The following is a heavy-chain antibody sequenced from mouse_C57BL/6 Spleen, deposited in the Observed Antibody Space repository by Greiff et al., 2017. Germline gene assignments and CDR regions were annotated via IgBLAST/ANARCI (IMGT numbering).Heavy chain of an antibody. D-gene: IGHD1-1*01. CDR1: GYAFSSYW. CDR3: ARNDYGSSFPQAWFAY. CDR2: IYPGDGDT. J-gene: IGHJ3*01. Sequence: SGAELVKPGASVKISCKASGYAFSSYWMNWVKQRPGKGLEWIGQIYPGDGDTNYNGKFKGKATLTADKSSSTAYMQLSSLTSEDSAVYFCARNDYGSSFPQAWFAYWGQGTLVTVSA. V-gene: IGHV1-80*01.